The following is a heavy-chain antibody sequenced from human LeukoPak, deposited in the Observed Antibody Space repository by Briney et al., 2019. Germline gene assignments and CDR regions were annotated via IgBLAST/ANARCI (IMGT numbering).Heavy chain of an antibody. CDR3: ARDYRTSTDAFDV. V-gene: IGHV3-7*01. CDR1: GFTLSNFW. D-gene: IGHD2-2*01. J-gene: IGHJ3*01. CDR2: TNEDGSEK. Sequence: QSGGSLRLSCAASGFTLSNFWMTWVRQAPGKGLEWVANTNEDGSEKYYVDSVKGRFTSSRDNAKNSIYLEMNSLRDEDTAVYYCARDYRTSTDAFDVWGQGTMVTVSS.